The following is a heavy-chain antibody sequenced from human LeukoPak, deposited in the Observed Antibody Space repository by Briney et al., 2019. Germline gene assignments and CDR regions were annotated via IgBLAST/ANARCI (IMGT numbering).Heavy chain of an antibody. CDR1: GFTFSSYA. J-gene: IGHJ4*02. CDR3: AKVLARWELRGFDY. CDR2: ISGSGGST. V-gene: IGHV3-23*01. D-gene: IGHD1-26*01. Sequence: GGSLRLSCAASGFTFSSYAMSWVRQAPGEGLEWVSAISGSGGSTYYADSVKGRFTISRDNSKNTLYLQMNSLRAEDTAVYYCAKVLARWELRGFDYWGQGTLVTVSS.